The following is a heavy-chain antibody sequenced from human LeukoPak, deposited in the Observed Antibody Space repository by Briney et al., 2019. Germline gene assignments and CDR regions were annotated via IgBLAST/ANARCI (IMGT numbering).Heavy chain of an antibody. CDR2: ISAYNGNT. J-gene: IGHJ4*02. V-gene: IGHV1-18*01. CDR3: VRDLGGIPVAAPSFDY. Sequence: ASVKVSCKASGYTFTSYGISWVRQAPGQGLEWMGWISAYNGNTNYAQNLQGRVTMTTDTSTSTAYMELRSLRSDDPAVYYCVRDLGGIPVAAPSFDYWAREPWSPSPQ. D-gene: IGHD6-19*01. CDR1: GYTFTSYG.